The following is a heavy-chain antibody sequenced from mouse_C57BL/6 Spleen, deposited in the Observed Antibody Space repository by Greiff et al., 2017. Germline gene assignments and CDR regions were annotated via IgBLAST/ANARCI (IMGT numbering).Heavy chain of an antibody. V-gene: IGHV5-12*01. Sequence: EVKLVESGGGLVQPGGSLKLSCAASGFTFSDYYMYWVRQTPEKRLEWVAYISNGGGSTYYPDTVKGRFTISRDNAKNTLYLQMSRLTSEDTAMYYCARPYYDYDAYYAMDYWGQGTSVTVSS. CDR3: ARPYYDYDAYYAMDY. CDR1: GFTFSDYY. D-gene: IGHD2-4*01. CDR2: ISNGGGST. J-gene: IGHJ4*01.